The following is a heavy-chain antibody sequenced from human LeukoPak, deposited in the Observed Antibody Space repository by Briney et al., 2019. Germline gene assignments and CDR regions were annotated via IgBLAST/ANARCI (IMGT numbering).Heavy chain of an antibody. Sequence: SETLSLTCAVYGGSFSGYYWSWIRQPPGKGLEWIGEINHSGSTNYNPSLKSRVTISVDTSKNQSSLKLSSVTAADTAVYYCARGYSSSWVLDYWGQGTLVTVSS. CDR2: INHSGST. CDR3: ARGYSSSWVLDY. V-gene: IGHV4-34*01. D-gene: IGHD6-13*01. CDR1: GGSFSGYY. J-gene: IGHJ4*02.